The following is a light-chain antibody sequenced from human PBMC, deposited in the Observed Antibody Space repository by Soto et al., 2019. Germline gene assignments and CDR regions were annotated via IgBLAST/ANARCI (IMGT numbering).Light chain of an antibody. V-gene: IGKV3-20*01. CDR1: QSVSNNY. Sequence: SVCTLSPGTLSLSPGERATLSCRASQSVSNNYLAWYQQKPGQAPRLLIYGASNRATGIPDRFSGSGSGTDFTLTISRVEPEDFAVYYCQQYGSSGTFGQGTKVDIK. CDR3: QQYGSSGT. CDR2: GAS. J-gene: IGKJ1*01.